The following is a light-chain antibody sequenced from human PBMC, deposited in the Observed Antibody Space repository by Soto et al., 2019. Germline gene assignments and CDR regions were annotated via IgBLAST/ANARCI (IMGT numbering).Light chain of an antibody. J-gene: IGKJ1*01. CDR1: QTVSIN. Sequence: EIVMTQSPATLSVSPGERATLFCRASQTVSINLAWYQQKPGQAPRLLIYGASTRATGIPARFSGSGSGTEFTLTISSLQSEDFAVYNCQQYNYWPPTWTFGQGTKVEIK. CDR2: GAS. CDR3: QQYNYWPPTWT. V-gene: IGKV3-15*01.